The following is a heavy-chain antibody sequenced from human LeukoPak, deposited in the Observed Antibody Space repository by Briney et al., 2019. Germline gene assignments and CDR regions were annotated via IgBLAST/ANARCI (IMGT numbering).Heavy chain of an antibody. CDR1: GGSINSHY. D-gene: IGHD6-19*01. CDR2: IYYTGKN. J-gene: IGHJ4*02. V-gene: IGHV4-59*08. CDR3: VRRDTGWSYFDY. Sequence: KPSETLTLTCAVSGGSINSHYWGWIRQPQGKGLQWIGDIYYTGKNNYNPSLKSRVTISLDTSKDHLSLNLTSVLAADTAIYYCVRRDTGWSYFDYWGQGILVTASS.